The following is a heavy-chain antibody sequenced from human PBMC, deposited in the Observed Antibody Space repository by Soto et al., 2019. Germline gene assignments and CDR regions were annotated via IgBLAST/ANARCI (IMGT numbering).Heavy chain of an antibody. D-gene: IGHD6-13*01. V-gene: IGHV3-21*01. CDR1: GFTFSSYS. Sequence: GGSLRLSCAASGFTFSSYSMNWVRQAPGKGLEWVSSISSSSSYIYYADSVKGRFTISRDNAKNSLYLQMNSLRAEDTAVYYCARDPSSYSSSWYINWFEPWGQGTLVTVSS. J-gene: IGHJ5*02. CDR2: ISSSSSYI. CDR3: ARDPSSYSSSWYINWFEP.